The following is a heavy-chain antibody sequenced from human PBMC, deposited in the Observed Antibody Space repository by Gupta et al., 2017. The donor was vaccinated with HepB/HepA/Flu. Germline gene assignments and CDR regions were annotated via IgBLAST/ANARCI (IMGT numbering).Heavy chain of an antibody. J-gene: IGHJ4*02. CDR3: TAYDDDGDYEPGV. V-gene: IGHV3-53*01. CDR1: EFTVSSKS. Sequence: EVQLVESGGDLIQPGGSLRLSCAASEFTVSSKSMTWVRQAPGKGLDWVPLFNPLGENYCADSVKSRCTTARDDSKNTVDLPMTSLRTDATAVEFCTAYDDDGDYEPGVWGQGTLVTVSS. CDR2: FNPLGEN. D-gene: IGHD4-17*01.